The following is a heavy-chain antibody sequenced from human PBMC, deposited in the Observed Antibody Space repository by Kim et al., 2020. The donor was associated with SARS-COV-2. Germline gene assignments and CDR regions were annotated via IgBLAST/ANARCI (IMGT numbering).Heavy chain of an antibody. J-gene: IGHJ6*02. CDR2: ISWDGGST. V-gene: IGHV3-43*01. Sequence: GGSLRLSCAASGFTFDDYTMHWVRQAPGKGLEWVSLISWDGGSTYYADSVKGRFTISRDNSKNSLYLQMNSLRTEDTALYYCAKGYSSSWYLYYGMDVWGQETTVTVSS. CDR3: AKGYSSSWYLYYGMDV. CDR1: GFTFDDYT. D-gene: IGHD6-13*01.